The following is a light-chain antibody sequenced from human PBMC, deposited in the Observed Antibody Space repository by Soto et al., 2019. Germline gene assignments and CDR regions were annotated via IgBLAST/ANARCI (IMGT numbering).Light chain of an antibody. Sequence: DIQMTQSPSSVSASVGDSVTITCRASQGIRSWLAWYQQKPGEVPKLLIYSASSLQSGVPSRFSGSGSETNFTLTISSLQPEDFGTYYCQQANSFPRTFGQGPKVEIK. CDR3: QQANSFPRT. V-gene: IGKV1-12*01. CDR1: QGIRSW. CDR2: SAS. J-gene: IGKJ1*01.